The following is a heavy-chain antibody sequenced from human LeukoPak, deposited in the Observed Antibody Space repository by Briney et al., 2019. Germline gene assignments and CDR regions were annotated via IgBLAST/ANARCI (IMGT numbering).Heavy chain of an antibody. CDR1: GYTFTGYY. CDR2: INPSSGGT. CDR3: ARGGYYYYMDV. Sequence: ASVKVSCKASGYTFTGYYMHWVRQAPGQGLEWMGWINPSSGGTNYAQKFQGRVTMTRDTSISTAYMELSRLRSDDTAVYYCARGGYYYYMDVWGKGTTVTVSS. V-gene: IGHV1-2*02. J-gene: IGHJ6*03.